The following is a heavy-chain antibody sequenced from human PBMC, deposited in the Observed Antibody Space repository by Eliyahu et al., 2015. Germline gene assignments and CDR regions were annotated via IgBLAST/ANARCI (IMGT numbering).Heavy chain of an antibody. CDR2: INPSGGST. J-gene: IGHJ5*02. CDR1: GYTFTSYY. D-gene: IGHD2-21*02. Sequence: QVQLVQSGAEVKKPGASVNVSCKASGYTFTSYYMHWVRQAPGQGXXWMGXINPSGGSTSYXQKFQGRVTMTXDTSTSTVYMELNSLRSEDTAVYYCARDGFVVVTGKERAGWFDPWGQGTLVTVSS. V-gene: IGHV1-46*01. CDR3: ARDGFVVVTGKERAGWFDP.